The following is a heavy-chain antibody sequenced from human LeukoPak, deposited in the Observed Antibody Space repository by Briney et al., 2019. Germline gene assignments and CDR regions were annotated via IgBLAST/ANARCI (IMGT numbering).Heavy chain of an antibody. CDR2: INPNDGDT. CDR3: ARATFLYCSSSTCLFDY. CDR1: GYTFTDYY. V-gene: IGHV1-2*02. J-gene: IGHJ4*02. Sequence: ASVKVSCKASGYTFTDYYMHWVRQAPGQGFEWMGWINPNDGDTNYAQKFQGRVTMTRDTSISTAHMEVSRLRSDDTAVYYCARATFLYCSSSTCLFDYWGQGTLVTVSS. D-gene: IGHD2-2*01.